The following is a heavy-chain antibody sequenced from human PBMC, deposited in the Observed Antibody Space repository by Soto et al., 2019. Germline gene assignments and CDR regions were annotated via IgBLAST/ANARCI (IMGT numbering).Heavy chain of an antibody. D-gene: IGHD3-22*01. CDR3: ARGVTPTYYYDSSGSTPHDAFDI. CDR1: GGTFSSYT. CDR2: IIPIFGTA. V-gene: IGHV1-69*13. J-gene: IGHJ3*02. Sequence: GASVKVSCKASGGTFSSYTISCVRQAPGQGLEWMGMIIPIFGTANYAQKFQGRVTITADESTSTAYMELSSLRSEDTAVYYCARGVTPTYYYDSSGSTPHDAFDIWGQGTMVTVSS.